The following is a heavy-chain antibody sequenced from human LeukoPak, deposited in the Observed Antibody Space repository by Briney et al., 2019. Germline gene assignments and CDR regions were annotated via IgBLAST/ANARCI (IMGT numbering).Heavy chain of an antibody. J-gene: IGHJ5*02. CDR1: DSALTTNGVG. V-gene: IGHV2-5*02. D-gene: IGHD1-1*01. CDR3: VESTRGRRTGSSYFAP. Sequence: SGPTLVKPTQTLTLTCSLPDSALTTNGVGVGWIRQPPGKALEWLALIYWDDEKRYNPSLNSRVTITRDTSKTQVVLTMTDMDPVDTATYFCVESTRGRRTGSSYFAPWGHGILVTVSS. CDR2: IYWDDEK.